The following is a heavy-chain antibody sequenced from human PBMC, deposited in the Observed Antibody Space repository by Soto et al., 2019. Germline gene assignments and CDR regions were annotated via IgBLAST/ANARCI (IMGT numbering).Heavy chain of an antibody. Sequence: SETLSLTCAVYGGSFSGYYWSWIRQPPGKGLEWIGEINHSGSTNYNPSLKSRVTISVDTSKNQFSLKLSSVTAADTAVYYCARGRIAVARVFDYWGQGTLVT. D-gene: IGHD6-19*01. J-gene: IGHJ4*02. CDR2: INHSGST. CDR3: ARGRIAVARVFDY. CDR1: GGSFSGYY. V-gene: IGHV4-34*01.